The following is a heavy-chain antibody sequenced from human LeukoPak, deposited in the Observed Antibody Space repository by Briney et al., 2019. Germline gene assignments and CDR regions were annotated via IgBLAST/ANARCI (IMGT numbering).Heavy chain of an antibody. CDR1: GGSISSYY. CDR2: IYYSGST. CDR3: AKDPRKYQLLLVGGNFDY. Sequence: SETLSLTCTVSGGSISSYYWSWIRQPPGKGLEWIGYIYYSGSTNYNPSLKSRVTISVDTSKNQFSLKLSSVTAADTAVYYCAKDPRKYQLLLVGGNFDYWGQGTLVTVSS. J-gene: IGHJ4*02. D-gene: IGHD2-2*01. V-gene: IGHV4-59*01.